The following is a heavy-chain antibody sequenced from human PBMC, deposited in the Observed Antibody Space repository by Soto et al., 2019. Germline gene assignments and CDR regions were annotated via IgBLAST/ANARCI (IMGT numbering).Heavy chain of an antibody. CDR1: GFSFSYFG. CDR2: IHREGTNT. V-gene: IGHV3-23*01. D-gene: IGHD3-9*01. CDR3: AKDPSTGSADF. J-gene: IGHJ4*02. Sequence: GGSLRLSCAASGFSFSYFGMTWVRQSPGKGLEWVSTIHREGTNTHYADSVKGRFTISRDNSKDTLYLEMNSLRAEDTAIYFCAKDPSTGSADFWGQGTLVTVSS.